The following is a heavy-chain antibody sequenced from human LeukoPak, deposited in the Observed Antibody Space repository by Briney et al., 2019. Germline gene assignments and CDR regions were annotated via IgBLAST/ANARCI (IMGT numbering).Heavy chain of an antibody. CDR2: ISYDGSNK. Sequence: PGRSLRLSCAASGFTFSSYGMHWVRQAPGKGLEWVAVISYDGSNKYYADSVKGRFTISRDNSKNTLYLQMNSLRAEDTAVYYCARGGYDFWSGYPMVDPWGQGTLVTVSS. V-gene: IGHV3-30*03. CDR3: ARGGYDFWSGYPMVDP. CDR1: GFTFSSYG. D-gene: IGHD3-3*01. J-gene: IGHJ5*02.